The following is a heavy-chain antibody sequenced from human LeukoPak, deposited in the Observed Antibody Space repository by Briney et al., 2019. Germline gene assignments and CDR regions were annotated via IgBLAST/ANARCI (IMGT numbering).Heavy chain of an antibody. J-gene: IGHJ4*02. D-gene: IGHD2-2*01. CDR2: ISGSGGST. CDR3: AKDLCSSTSCYPFDY. Sequence: GGSLRLSCAASGFTFNHYAMSWVRQAPGKGLEWVSAISGSGGSTYYADSVKGRFTISRDNSKNTLYLQMNSLRAEDTAVYYCAKDLCSSTSCYPFDYWGQGTLVTVSS. CDR1: GFTFNHYA. V-gene: IGHV3-23*01.